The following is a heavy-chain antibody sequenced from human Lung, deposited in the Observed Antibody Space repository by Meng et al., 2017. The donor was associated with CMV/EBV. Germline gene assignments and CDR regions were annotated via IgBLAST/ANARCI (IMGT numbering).Heavy chain of an antibody. V-gene: IGHV3-11*04. CDR3: ARCKNYDFSFYGMDV. Sequence: GESLKISCAASGFTFSDYYMTWVRRAPGKGLEWVSYISSSGDIIRYADSVKGRFTISSDNAEKSLYLQMNSLSAEDTALYFCARCKNYDFSFYGMDVWGQGTMVXVSS. D-gene: IGHD3-3*01. J-gene: IGHJ6*02. CDR2: ISSSGDII. CDR1: GFTFSDYY.